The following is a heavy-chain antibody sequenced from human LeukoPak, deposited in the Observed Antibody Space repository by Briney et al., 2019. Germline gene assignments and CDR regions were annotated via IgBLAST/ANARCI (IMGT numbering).Heavy chain of an antibody. Sequence: PSQTLSLTCAVSGGSISSGGYSWSWIRQPPGKGLEWIGYIYHSGSTYYNPSLRSRVTISVDRSKNQFSLKLSSVTAADTAVYYCAGVPWFTIFGVVGAFDIWGQGTMVTVSS. V-gene: IGHV4-30-2*02. J-gene: IGHJ3*02. CDR1: GGSISSGGYS. D-gene: IGHD3-3*01. CDR2: IYHSGST. CDR3: AGVPWFTIFGVVGAFDI.